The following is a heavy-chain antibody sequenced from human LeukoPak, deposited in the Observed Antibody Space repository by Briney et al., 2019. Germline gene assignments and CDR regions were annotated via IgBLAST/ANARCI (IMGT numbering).Heavy chain of an antibody. CDR1: GGSISSYY. CDR2: IYYSGST. Sequence: SETLFLTCTVSGGSISSYYWSWIRQPPGKGLEWIGYIYYSGSTNYNPSLKSRVTISVDTSKNQFSLKLSSVTAADTAVYYCARDSMIRKYYYYYGMDVWGQGTTVTVSS. CDR3: ARDSMIRKYYYYYGMDV. D-gene: IGHD3-16*01. J-gene: IGHJ6*02. V-gene: IGHV4-59*01.